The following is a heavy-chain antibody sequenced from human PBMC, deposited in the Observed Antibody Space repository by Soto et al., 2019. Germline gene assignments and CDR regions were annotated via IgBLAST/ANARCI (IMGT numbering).Heavy chain of an antibody. CDR1: GGSISSYY. CDR3: ARASYDFWSGYYYWFDP. Sequence: SETLSLTCTVSGGSISSYYWSWIRQPPGKGLEWIGYIYYSGSTNYNPSLKSRVTISVDTSKNQFSLKLSSVTAADTAVYYCARASYDFWSGYYYWFDPWGQGTLVTVSS. CDR2: IYYSGST. D-gene: IGHD3-3*01. J-gene: IGHJ5*02. V-gene: IGHV4-59*01.